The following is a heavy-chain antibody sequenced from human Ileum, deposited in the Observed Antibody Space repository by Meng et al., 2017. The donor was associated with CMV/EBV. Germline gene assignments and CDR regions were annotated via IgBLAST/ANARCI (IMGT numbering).Heavy chain of an antibody. V-gene: IGHV3-23*03. CDR3: VREYSSSSKGNWFDP. D-gene: IGHD6-6*01. CDR2: IYSGGGRT. CDR1: GFTFSAYA. Sequence: SGFTFSAYAMTWVRQARGKGLEWVSSIYSGGGRTYYADSVKGRFTISRDNSKNTLYLQIYSLRVEDTAIYYCVREYSSSSKGNWFDPWGHGTLVTVSS. J-gene: IGHJ5*02.